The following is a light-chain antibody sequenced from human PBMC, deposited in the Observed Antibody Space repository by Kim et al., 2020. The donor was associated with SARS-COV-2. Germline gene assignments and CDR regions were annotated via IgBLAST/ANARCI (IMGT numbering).Light chain of an antibody. CDR1: QSVSSN. V-gene: IGKV3-15*01. Sequence: VSPGERVTLSCRASQSVSSNLAWYQQKPGQAPRLLIYGAFTRAAGIPARLSGSGSGTEFTLTISSLQSEDFAVYYCQQYNNWRWTFGQGTKVDIK. CDR2: GAF. CDR3: QQYNNWRWT. J-gene: IGKJ1*01.